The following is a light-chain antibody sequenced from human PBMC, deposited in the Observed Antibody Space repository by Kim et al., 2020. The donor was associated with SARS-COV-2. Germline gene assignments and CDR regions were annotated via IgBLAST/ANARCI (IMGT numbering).Light chain of an antibody. CDR1: QSNSSW. CDR2: RGS. V-gene: IGKV1-5*03. J-gene: IGKJ1*01. Sequence: SAFVGIRVTIRCRARQSNSSWLALYQHEPRRAPALLIYRGSTLQGGVPSMFSGSGSGTEFSLTISSLQPDDFATYYCHRYFNYPWTFGQGTKLEI. CDR3: HRYFNYPWT.